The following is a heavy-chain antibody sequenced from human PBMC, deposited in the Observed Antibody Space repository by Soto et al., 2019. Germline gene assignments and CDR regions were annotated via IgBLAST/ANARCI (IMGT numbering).Heavy chain of an antibody. CDR1: GGSISTYY. J-gene: IGHJ6*02. Sequence: SETLSLTCTVSGGSISTYYWSWIRQPPGKGLEWIGYIYYSGSTNYNPSLKSRVTISVDTSKNQFSLKLSSVTAADTAVYYCARDAPNYYGSGSYYNGGPYYYGMDVWGQGTTVTVSS. V-gene: IGHV4-59*01. CDR2: IYYSGST. D-gene: IGHD3-10*01. CDR3: ARDAPNYYGSGSYYNGGPYYYGMDV.